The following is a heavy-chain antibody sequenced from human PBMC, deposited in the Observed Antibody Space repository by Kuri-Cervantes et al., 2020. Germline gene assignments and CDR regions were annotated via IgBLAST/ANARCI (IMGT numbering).Heavy chain of an antibody. CDR1: GFTFSSYW. D-gene: IGHD6-13*01. V-gene: IGHV3-7*01. CDR2: IKQDGSEK. Sequence: GGSLRLSCAASGFTFSSYWMSWVRQAPGKGLEWVANIKQDGSEKYYVDSVKGRFTISRDNAKNSLYLQMNSLRAEDTAVYYCARAAIAAAGKLSYMDVWGKGTTVTVSS. J-gene: IGHJ6*03. CDR3: ARAAIAAAGKLSYMDV.